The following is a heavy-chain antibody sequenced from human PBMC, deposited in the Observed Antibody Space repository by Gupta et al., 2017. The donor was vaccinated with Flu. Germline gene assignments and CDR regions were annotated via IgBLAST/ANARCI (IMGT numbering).Heavy chain of an antibody. V-gene: IGHV4-39*01. CDR1: SISTTSYY. CDR3: SRHRIQLWFDP. CDR2: IYYSGDT. Sequence: SISTTSYYWGWIRQPPGKGLEWIGSIYYSGDTCYNPSLKSRVTLSVDTSKNQFSLKLSSMTAADTAVYYWSRHRIQLWFDPWGPVTLVTVSS. J-gene: IGHJ5*02. D-gene: IGHD1-1*01.